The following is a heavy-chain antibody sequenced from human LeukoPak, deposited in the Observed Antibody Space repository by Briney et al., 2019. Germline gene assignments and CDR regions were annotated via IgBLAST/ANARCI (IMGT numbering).Heavy chain of an antibody. J-gene: IGHJ4*02. V-gene: IGHV3-21*01. CDR1: GFTFSTYS. D-gene: IGHD6-19*01. Sequence: GGSLRLSCVVSGFTFSTYSMNWVRQAPGKRLEWVSSISSSSVYIHYADSVKGRFTISRDNAKNSLYLQMNSLRAEDTAVYYCARDRGSGWYRLGVDYWGQGTLVTVSS. CDR3: ARDRGSGWYRLGVDY. CDR2: ISSSSVYI.